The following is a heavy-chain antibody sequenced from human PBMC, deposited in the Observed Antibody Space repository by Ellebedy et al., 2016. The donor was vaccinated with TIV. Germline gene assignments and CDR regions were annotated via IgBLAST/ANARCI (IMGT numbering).Heavy chain of an antibody. V-gene: IGHV4-61*08. CDR3: ASLTIPGGSDF. CDR2: IYYSGST. D-gene: IGHD3-3*01. CDR1: GGPIVNYGAY. Sequence: SETLSLXXIVSGGPIVNYGAYWSWIRQSPGRGLEWIGYIYYSGSTKINPSLKSRVTMSVDTSKKQFSLKLNSVTAADTAVYYCASLTIPGGSDFWGQGTLVTVSS. J-gene: IGHJ4*02.